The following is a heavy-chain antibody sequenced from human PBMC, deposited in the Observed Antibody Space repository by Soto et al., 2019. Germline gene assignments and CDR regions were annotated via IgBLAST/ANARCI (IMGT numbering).Heavy chain of an antibody. J-gene: IGHJ6*02. CDR1: GGTFSSYA. V-gene: IGHV1-69*13. Sequence: SVKVSCKASGGTFSSYAISWVRRAPGQGLEWMGGIIPIFGTANYAQKFQGRVTITADESTSAAYMELSSLRSEDTAVYYCARGDVVVVAATRFVYYYGMDVWGQGTTVTVSS. D-gene: IGHD2-15*01. CDR3: ARGDVVVVAATRFVYYYGMDV. CDR2: IIPIFGTA.